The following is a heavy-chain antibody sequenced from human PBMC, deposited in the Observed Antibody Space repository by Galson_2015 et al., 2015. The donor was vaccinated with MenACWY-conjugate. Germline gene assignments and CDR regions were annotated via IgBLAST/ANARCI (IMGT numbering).Heavy chain of an antibody. Sequence: SLRLSCAVSGFAFSSYWTSWVRQAPGKGLEWVANIKQDGREKNYVDFVKGRFTISRDNADNSVYLQMDSLRVEDTAVYYCARDTRGHFDYWGQGTLVTFSS. J-gene: IGHJ4*02. V-gene: IGHV3-7*03. CDR3: ARDTRGHFDY. CDR2: IKQDGREK. CDR1: GFAFSSYW.